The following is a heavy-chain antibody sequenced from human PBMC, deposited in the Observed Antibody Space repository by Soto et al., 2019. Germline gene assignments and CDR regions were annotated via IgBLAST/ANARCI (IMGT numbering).Heavy chain of an antibody. Sequence: QVQLVQSGAEVKKPGASVKVSCKASGYTFTSYGISWVRQAPGQGLEWMGWISAYNGNTNYAQKLQGRVTMTTDTSTSTAYMELRSPRSDDTAVYYCARDLLYYYGSGSPNWFDPWGQGTLVTVSS. V-gene: IGHV1-18*01. CDR3: ARDLLYYYGSGSPNWFDP. CDR1: GYTFTSYG. CDR2: ISAYNGNT. J-gene: IGHJ5*02. D-gene: IGHD3-10*01.